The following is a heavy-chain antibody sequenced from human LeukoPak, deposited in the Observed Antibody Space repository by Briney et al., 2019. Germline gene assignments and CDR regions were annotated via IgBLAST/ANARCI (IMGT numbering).Heavy chain of an antibody. CDR1: GYSFTSYW. D-gene: IGHD3-10*01. V-gene: IGHV5-51*01. Sequence: GESLKISCKGSGYSFTSYWIGWVRQMPGKGLEWMGIIYPGDSDTRYSPSFQGQVTISADKSISTAYLQWSSLKASDTAMYYCARIAEDYYGSGGHYYYGMDVWGKGTTVTVSS. CDR3: ARIAEDYYGSGGHYYYGMDV. CDR2: IYPGDSDT. J-gene: IGHJ6*04.